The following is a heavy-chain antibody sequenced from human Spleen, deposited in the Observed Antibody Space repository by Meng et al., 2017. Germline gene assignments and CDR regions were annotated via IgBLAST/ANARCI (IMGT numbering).Heavy chain of an antibody. V-gene: IGHV4-34*01. Sequence: QVQLQQWGAELLKPSETLSLTCAVYGGSFSGYYWSWIRQPPGKGLEWIGEINHSGSTNYNPSLKSRVTISVDTSKNQFSLKLSSVTAADTAVYYCARGRGAWEDYWGQGTLVTVSS. J-gene: IGHJ4*02. CDR3: ARGRGAWEDY. CDR2: INHSGST. CDR1: GGSFSGYY. D-gene: IGHD1-26*01.